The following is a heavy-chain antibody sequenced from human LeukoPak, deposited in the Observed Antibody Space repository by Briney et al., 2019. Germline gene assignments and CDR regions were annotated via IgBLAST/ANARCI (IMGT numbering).Heavy chain of an antibody. J-gene: IGHJ5*02. CDR2: IYYSGST. Sequence: SETLSLTCTVSGGSISSYYWSWIRQPPGKGLEWIGYIYYSGSTNYNPSLKSRVTISVDTSKNQFSLKLSSVTAADTAVYYCARHASSWYGIWFDPWGQGTLVTVSS. CDR3: ARHASSWYGIWFDP. D-gene: IGHD6-13*01. V-gene: IGHV4-59*08. CDR1: GGSISSYY.